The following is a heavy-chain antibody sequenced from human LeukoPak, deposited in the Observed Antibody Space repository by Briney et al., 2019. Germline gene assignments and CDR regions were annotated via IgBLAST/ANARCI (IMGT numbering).Heavy chain of an antibody. CDR3: ARGGIAAAGADY. V-gene: IGHV4-59*13. CDR2: IYRSDNT. J-gene: IGHJ4*02. D-gene: IGHD6-13*01. Sequence: SETLSLTCTVSGGSMSIYYWSWIRQPPGKGLEWIGYIYRSDNTSYNPSLKSRVTISVDTPKTQFSLKLTSVTAADTAVYSCARGGIAAAGADYWGQGTLVTVSS. CDR1: GGSMSIYY.